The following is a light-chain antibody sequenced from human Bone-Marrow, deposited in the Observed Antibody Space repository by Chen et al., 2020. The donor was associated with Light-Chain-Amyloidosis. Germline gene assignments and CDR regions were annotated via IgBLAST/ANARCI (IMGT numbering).Light chain of an antibody. CDR2: DDS. J-gene: IGLJ3*02. Sequence: SYVLPQPSSVSVAPGPTATLSCGGNNIGSTIVHWYQQSPGQAPLLVVYDDSDRPSGSPERLSGSNSGNTATLTISRVEAGDEADYYCQVWDRSSDRPVFGGGTKLTVL. CDR3: QVWDRSSDRPV. V-gene: IGLV3-21*02. CDR1: NIGSTI.